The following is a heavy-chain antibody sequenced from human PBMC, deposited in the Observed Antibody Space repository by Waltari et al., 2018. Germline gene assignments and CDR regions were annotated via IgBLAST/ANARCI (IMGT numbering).Heavy chain of an antibody. CDR1: GGSISSYY. D-gene: IGHD2-8*01. CDR2: IYYSGST. J-gene: IGHJ6*03. Sequence: QVQLQESGPGLVKPSETLSLTCTVSGGSISSYYWSWIRQPPGKGLEWIGYIYYSGSTNYNPSLKSRVTISVDTSKNQFSLKLSSVTAADTAVYYCARDLSDGLYGRYYYMDVWGKGTTVTVSS. V-gene: IGHV4-59*01. CDR3: ARDLSDGLYGRYYYMDV.